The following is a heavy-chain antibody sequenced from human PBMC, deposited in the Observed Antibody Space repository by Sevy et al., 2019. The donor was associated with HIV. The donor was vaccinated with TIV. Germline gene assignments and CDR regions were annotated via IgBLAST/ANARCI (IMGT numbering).Heavy chain of an antibody. V-gene: IGHV1-18*01. CDR3: ARDFVVVPAAISGDAFDI. J-gene: IGHJ3*02. CDR2: ISAYNGNT. CDR1: GYTFTSYG. Sequence: ASVKVSCKASGYTFTSYGISWVRQAPGQGLEWMGWISAYNGNTNYAQKLQGRVTMTTDTSTTTAYMELRSLTSDDTAVYYCARDFVVVPAAISGDAFDIWGQGTMVTVSS. D-gene: IGHD2-2*01.